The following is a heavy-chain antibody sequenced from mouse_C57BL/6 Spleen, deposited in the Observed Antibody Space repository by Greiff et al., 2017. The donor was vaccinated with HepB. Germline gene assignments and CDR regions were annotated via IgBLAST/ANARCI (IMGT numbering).Heavy chain of an antibody. CDR3: ARNGDYYGSSYCFAY. V-gene: IGHV1-64*01. CDR1: GYTFTSYW. Sequence: VQLQQPGAELVKPGASVKLSCKASGYTFTSYWMHWVKQRPGQGLEWIGMIHPNSGSTNYNEKFKSKATLTVDKSSSTAYMQLSSLTSEDSAVYYCARNGDYYGSSYCFAYWGQGTLVTVSA. CDR2: IHPNSGST. D-gene: IGHD1-1*01. J-gene: IGHJ3*01.